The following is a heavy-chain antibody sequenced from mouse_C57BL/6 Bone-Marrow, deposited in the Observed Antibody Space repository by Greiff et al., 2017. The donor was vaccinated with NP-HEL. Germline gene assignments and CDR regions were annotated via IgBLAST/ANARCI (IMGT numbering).Heavy chain of an antibody. V-gene: IGHV1-52*01. J-gene: IGHJ1*03. CDR2: IDPSDSET. Sequence: VQLQQPGAELVRPGSSVKLSCKASGYTFTSYWMHWVKQRPIQGLEWIGNIDPSDSETHYNQKFKDKATLTVDKSSSTAYMQLSSLTSEDSAVYYCARAYSNYPRWYFDVWGTGTTVTVS. CDR1: GYTFTSYW. CDR3: ARAYSNYPRWYFDV. D-gene: IGHD2-5*01.